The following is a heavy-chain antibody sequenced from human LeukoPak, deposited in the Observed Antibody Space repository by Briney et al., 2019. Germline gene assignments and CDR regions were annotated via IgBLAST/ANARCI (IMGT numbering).Heavy chain of an antibody. CDR2: IYTSGTT. V-gene: IGHV4-61*02. J-gene: IGHJ6*03. D-gene: IGHD6-6*01. CDR1: GGPVRRGNYY. CDR3: ARWSGSVTARNYYYYMDV. Sequence: SETLSLTCTVSGGPVRRGNYYWTWIRQPAGSGLEWIWRIYTSGTTDYNPTLRTRVTISVDASRNQFSLNLSSVTAAATAVYYCARWSGSVTARNYYYYMDVWGEGTTVTVSS.